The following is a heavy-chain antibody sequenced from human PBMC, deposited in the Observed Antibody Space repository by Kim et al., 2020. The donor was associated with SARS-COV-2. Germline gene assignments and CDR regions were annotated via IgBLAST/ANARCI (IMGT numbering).Heavy chain of an antibody. V-gene: IGHV1-3*01. CDR3: ARDLEPIYYYYGMDV. Sequence: QKFQGRVTITRDTSASTAYMELSSLRSEDTAVYYCARDLEPIYYYYGMDVWGQGTTVTVSS. J-gene: IGHJ6*02.